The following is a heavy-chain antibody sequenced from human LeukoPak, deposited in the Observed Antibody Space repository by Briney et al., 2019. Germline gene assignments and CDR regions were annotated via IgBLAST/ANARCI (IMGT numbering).Heavy chain of an antibody. Sequence: SETLSLTCTVSGGSISSYYWSWVRQPPGKGLEWVGYIYYSGSTNYNPSLKSRVNISVNKTKNQFSLKLSSVTAADTAVYYCARGSLGYSGSYFKQSYYFDYWGQGTLVTVSS. D-gene: IGHD1-26*01. V-gene: IGHV4-59*01. CDR2: IYYSGST. CDR3: ARGSLGYSGSYFKQSYYFDY. J-gene: IGHJ4*02. CDR1: GGSISSYY.